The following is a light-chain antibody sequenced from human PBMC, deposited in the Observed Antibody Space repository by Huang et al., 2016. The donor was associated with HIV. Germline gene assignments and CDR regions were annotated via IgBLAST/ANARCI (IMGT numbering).Light chain of an antibody. J-gene: IGKJ1*01. CDR1: QSIGNY. CDR2: SSS. Sequence: DIHMTQSPSSLSASVGDRVTITCRASQSIGNYLNWYRQKPGRAPKLLIYSSSSLQSGVSSRFSGSGAGTEFTLTISSLHPEDSSTYFCQQSYNTPWTFGQGTIVEIK. CDR3: QQSYNTPWT. V-gene: IGKV1-39*01.